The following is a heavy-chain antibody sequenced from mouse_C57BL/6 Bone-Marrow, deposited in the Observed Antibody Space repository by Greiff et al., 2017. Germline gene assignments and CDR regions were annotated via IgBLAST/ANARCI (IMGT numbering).Heavy chain of an antibody. J-gene: IGHJ4*01. D-gene: IGHD4-1*01. V-gene: IGHV1-52*01. Sequence: QVQLQQPGAELVRPGSSVKLSCKASGYTFTSYWMHWVKQRPIQGLEWIGNIDPSDSETHYNQKFKDKDTLTVDKSSSTAYMQLSSLTSEDSAVXYCARRGSPKNELGPLYAMDYWGQGTSVTVSS. CDR1: GYTFTSYW. CDR2: IDPSDSET. CDR3: ARRGSPKNELGPLYAMDY.